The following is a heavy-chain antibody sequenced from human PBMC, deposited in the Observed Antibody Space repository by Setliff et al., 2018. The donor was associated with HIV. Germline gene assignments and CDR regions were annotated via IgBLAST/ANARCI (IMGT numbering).Heavy chain of an antibody. J-gene: IGHJ3*01. CDR2: ISTTDKI. CDR1: GFTFSSHW. Sequence: GGSLRLSCAASGFTFSSHWMGWVRQSPGKGLEWISHISTTDKIYYAESVKGRFTISRDNAKNSVYLQMNSLRAEDTAMYYCTRDLNLPGGEDFDFWGQGTMVTVSS. D-gene: IGHD2-2*01. V-gene: IGHV3-21*05. CDR3: TRDLNLPGGEDFDF.